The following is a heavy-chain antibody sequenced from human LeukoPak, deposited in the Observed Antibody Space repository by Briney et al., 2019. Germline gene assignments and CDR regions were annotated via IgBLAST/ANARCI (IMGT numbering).Heavy chain of an antibody. J-gene: IGHJ5*02. CDR3: ARSSSSSCSWFDP. CDR2: ISSSGSSI. D-gene: IGHD6-6*01. V-gene: IGHV3-11*01. CDR1: GFIFSDYY. Sequence: GESLRLSCAASGFIFSDYYMSWIRQAPGMGLEWVSYISSSGSSIYYADSVKGRFTISRDNAKNSLYLQVNSLRVEDTAVYYCARSSSSSCSWFDPWGQGTLVTVSS.